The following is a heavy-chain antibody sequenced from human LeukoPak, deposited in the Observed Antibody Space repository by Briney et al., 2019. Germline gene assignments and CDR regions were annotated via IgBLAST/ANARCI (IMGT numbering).Heavy chain of an antibody. CDR3: ATDSSGWDWYFDL. CDR1: GGSFSGYY. D-gene: IGHD6-19*01. J-gene: IGHJ2*01. Sequence: SETLSLTCAVYGGSFSGYYWSWIRQPPGKGLEWIGEINHSGSTNYNPSLKSRVTISVDTSKNQFSLKLSSVTAADTAVYYCATDSSGWDWYFDLWGRGTLVTVSS. CDR2: INHSGST. V-gene: IGHV4-34*01.